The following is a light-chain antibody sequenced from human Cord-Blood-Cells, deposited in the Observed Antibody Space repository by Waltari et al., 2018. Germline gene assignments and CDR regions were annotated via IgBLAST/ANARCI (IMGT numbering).Light chain of an antibody. CDR2: DAS. CDR1: QEISNY. Sequence: DIQMTQSPSSLSASVGDRVTITCQASQEISNYLNWYQQKPGKAPKLLIYDASNLETGVPSRLSGSGSRTDFTFTISSLQPEDIATYYCQQYDNLLFTFGPGTKVDIK. CDR3: QQYDNLLFT. V-gene: IGKV1-33*01. J-gene: IGKJ3*01.